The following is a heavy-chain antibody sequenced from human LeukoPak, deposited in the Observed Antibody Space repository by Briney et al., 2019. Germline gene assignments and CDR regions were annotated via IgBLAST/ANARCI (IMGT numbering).Heavy chain of an antibody. D-gene: IGHD1-26*01. CDR3: ARDADSDDYLDY. J-gene: IGHJ4*02. Sequence: GGSLRLSCAASGFTVSSNYMSWVRQAPGKGLEWVSVIYSGGSTYYADSVKGRFTISRDSAKNSLYLQMNSLRAEDTAVYYCARDADSDDYLDYWGQGTLVAVSS. CDR2: IYSGGST. CDR1: GFTVSSNY. V-gene: IGHV3-53*01.